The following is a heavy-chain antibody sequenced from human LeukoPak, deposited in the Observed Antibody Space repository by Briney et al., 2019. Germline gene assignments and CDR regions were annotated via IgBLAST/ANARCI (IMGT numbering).Heavy chain of an antibody. Sequence: GGSLRLSCAASGFTFSNYNINWVRQAPGKGLEWVSCISSRGSYIYYADSVNGRFTISRDNADNSLYLQMNSLRAEDTAVYYCTKDGRVASAINRPTYYYGMDVWGQGTTVIVSS. CDR3: TKDGRVASAINRPTYYYGMDV. CDR2: ISSRGSYI. J-gene: IGHJ6*02. V-gene: IGHV3-21*01. CDR1: GFTFSNYN. D-gene: IGHD5-18*01.